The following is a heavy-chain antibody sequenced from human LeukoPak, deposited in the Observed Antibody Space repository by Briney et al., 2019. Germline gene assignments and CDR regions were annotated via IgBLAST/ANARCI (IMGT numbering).Heavy chain of an antibody. CDR3: ARDGSPDYGDYDRDYYYYMDV. V-gene: IGHV1-2*02. Sequence: ASVKVSCKASGSTFTDYYMHWVRQAPGQGLEWMGWINPNSGGTNYAQKFQGRVTMTRDTSISTAYMELSRLRSDDTAVYYCARDGSPDYGDYDRDYYYYMDVWGKGTTVTVSS. J-gene: IGHJ6*03. CDR2: INPNSGGT. D-gene: IGHD4-17*01. CDR1: GSTFTDYY.